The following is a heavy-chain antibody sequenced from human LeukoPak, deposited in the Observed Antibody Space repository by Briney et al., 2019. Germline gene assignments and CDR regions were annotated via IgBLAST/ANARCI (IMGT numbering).Heavy chain of an antibody. CDR2: IIPIFGTA. Sequence: GASVKVSCKASGGTFSSYAISWVRQAPGQGLEWMGGIIPIFGTANYAQKLQGGVTMTTDTSTSTAYMELRSLRSDDTAVYYCARGGDGEIWGQGTMVTVSS. CDR3: ARGGDGEI. D-gene: IGHD2-21*01. J-gene: IGHJ3*02. CDR1: GGTFSSYA. V-gene: IGHV1-69*05.